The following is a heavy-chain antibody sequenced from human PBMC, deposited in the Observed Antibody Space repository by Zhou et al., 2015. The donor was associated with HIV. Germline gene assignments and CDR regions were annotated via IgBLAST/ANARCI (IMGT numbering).Heavy chain of an antibody. D-gene: IGHD7-27*01. CDR2: IIPVFAKA. V-gene: IGHV1-69*06. CDR3: AREGWGSWYFDL. Sequence: QVQLVQSGSAVKKPGSSVKISCKPSGGNFNTYAISWVRQAPGHGLEWMGGIIPVFAKANYARKFKGRVTITADKSTNTAYMELSSLRFGDSAAYYCAREGWGSWYFDLWGRGTLVSVSS. J-gene: IGHJ2*01. CDR1: GGNFNTYA.